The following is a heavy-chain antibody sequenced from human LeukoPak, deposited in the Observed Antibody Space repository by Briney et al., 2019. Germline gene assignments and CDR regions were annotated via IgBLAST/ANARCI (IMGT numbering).Heavy chain of an antibody. J-gene: IGHJ4*02. CDR3: ARGSTMLN. V-gene: IGHV4-34*01. CDR2: IYHSGST. D-gene: IGHD3-10*02. CDR1: GGSFSGYY. Sequence: SETLSLTCAVYGGSFSGYYWSWIRQPPGKGLEWIGEIYHSGSTNYNPSLKSRVTISVDKSKNQFSLKLSSVTAADTAVYYCARGSTMLNWGQGTLVTVSS.